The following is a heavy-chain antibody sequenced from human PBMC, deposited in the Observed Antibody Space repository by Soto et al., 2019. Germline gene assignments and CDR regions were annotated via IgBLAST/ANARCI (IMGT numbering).Heavy chain of an antibody. CDR2: INTNTGNP. Sequence: GASVKVSCKASGYTFTSYSMNWVLQAPGEGLEWMGWINTNTGNPTYAQGFTGRFVFSLDTSVSTAYLQICSLKAEDTAVYYCARGGYCSSTSCYPGGDWFDPWGQGTLVTVSS. V-gene: IGHV7-4-1*01. J-gene: IGHJ5*02. CDR1: GYTFTSYS. D-gene: IGHD2-2*01. CDR3: ARGGYCSSTSCYPGGDWFDP.